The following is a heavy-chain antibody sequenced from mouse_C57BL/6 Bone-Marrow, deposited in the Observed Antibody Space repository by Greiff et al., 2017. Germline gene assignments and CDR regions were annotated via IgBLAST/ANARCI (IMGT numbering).Heavy chain of an antibody. V-gene: IGHV1-69*01. CDR2: IDPSDSYT. Sequence: VQLQQPGAELVMPGASVKLSCTASGYTFTSYWMHWVKQRPGQGLEWIGEIDPSDSYTNYNQKFKGKSTLTVDKSSSTAYMQLSSLTSEDSAVYYCARAEGNYYFDYWGQGTTLTVSS. D-gene: IGHD2-1*01. CDR1: GYTFTSYW. CDR3: ARAEGNYYFDY. J-gene: IGHJ2*01.